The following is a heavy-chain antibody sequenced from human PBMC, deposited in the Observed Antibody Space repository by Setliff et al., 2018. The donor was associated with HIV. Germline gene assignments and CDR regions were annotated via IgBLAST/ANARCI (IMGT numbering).Heavy chain of an antibody. V-gene: IGHV3-49*04. CDR2: IGSNAYGGTT. Sequence: SLRLSCTASGYNFRDYGLNWVRQAPGRGLEWVGFIGSNAYGGTTDFAASVKGRFTISRDDSRGIAYLQMNSLKTEDTGAYYCARDNYDSAGHSTEEHFMHWGQGTLVTSPQ. CDR3: ARDNYDSAGHSTEEHFMH. J-gene: IGHJ1*01. CDR1: GYNFRDYG. D-gene: IGHD3-22*01.